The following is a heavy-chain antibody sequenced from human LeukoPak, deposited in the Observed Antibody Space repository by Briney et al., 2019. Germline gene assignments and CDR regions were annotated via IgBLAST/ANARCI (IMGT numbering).Heavy chain of an antibody. J-gene: IGHJ4*02. V-gene: IGHV1-18*01. D-gene: IGHD6-19*01. Sequence: EASVKVSCKASGYTFSNKGMSWVRQAPGQGLEWMGWISGYNGHTKYAQKFQGRVTMTTDTSTSTAYMELTSLTSDDTAVYYCARDKDLGAVAGTFDYWGQGTLVTVSS. CDR2: ISGYNGHT. CDR1: GYTFSNKG. CDR3: ARDKDLGAVAGTFDY.